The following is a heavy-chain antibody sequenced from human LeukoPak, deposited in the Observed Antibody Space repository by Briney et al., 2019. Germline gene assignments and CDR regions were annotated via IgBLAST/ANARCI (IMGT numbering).Heavy chain of an antibody. Sequence: SETLSLTCAVYGGSFSGYYWSWIRQPPGKGLEWIGEINHSGSTNYNPSLKSRVTMSVDTSKNQFSLKLSSVTAADTAVYYCASALPGYDSSGYYYYYMDVWGKGTTVTVSS. CDR3: ASALPGYDSSGYYYYYMDV. CDR1: GGSFSGYY. V-gene: IGHV4-34*01. CDR2: INHSGST. D-gene: IGHD3-22*01. J-gene: IGHJ6*03.